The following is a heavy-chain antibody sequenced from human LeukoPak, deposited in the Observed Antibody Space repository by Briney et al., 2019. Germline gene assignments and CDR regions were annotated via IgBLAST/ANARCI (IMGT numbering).Heavy chain of an antibody. Sequence: SETLSLTCAVSGGSISSSNWWSWVRQPPGKGLEWIGEIYHSGSTNYNPSLKSRVTISVDKSKNQFSLQLNSVTPEDTAVYYCARGYWAYGMDVWGPGTTVTVSS. V-gene: IGHV4-4*02. CDR1: GGSISSSNW. CDR2: IYHSGST. CDR3: ARGYWAYGMDV. J-gene: IGHJ6*02. D-gene: IGHD6-13*01.